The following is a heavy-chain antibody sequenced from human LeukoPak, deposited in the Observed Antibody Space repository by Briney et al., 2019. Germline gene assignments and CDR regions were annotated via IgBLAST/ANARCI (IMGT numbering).Heavy chain of an antibody. V-gene: IGHV3-21*01. CDR1: GFTFSNYA. Sequence: GGSLRLSCAASGFTFSNYAMTWVRQAPGEGLEWVSSISSSSSYIYYADSVKGRFTISRDNAKNSLYLQMNSLRAEDTAVYYCASGLFSSSSADNDYWGQGTLVTVSS. CDR3: ASGLFSSSSADNDY. CDR2: ISSSSSYI. D-gene: IGHD6-6*01. J-gene: IGHJ4*02.